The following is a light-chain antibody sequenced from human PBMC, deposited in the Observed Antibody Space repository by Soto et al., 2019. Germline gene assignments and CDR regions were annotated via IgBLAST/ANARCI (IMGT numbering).Light chain of an antibody. CDR2: KVS. CDR1: QSLVFSDGNTY. V-gene: IGKV2-30*01. CDR3: MQGTRWLWT. J-gene: IGKJ1*01. Sequence: DVVLTQSPLSLPVALGQPASISCRSSQSLVFSDGNTYLNWFQQRPGQSPRRLIYKVSNRGSGVPVRFSGSGSGTDFTLIISRGVGEDVGVYYCMQGTRWLWTFGQGTKVEIK.